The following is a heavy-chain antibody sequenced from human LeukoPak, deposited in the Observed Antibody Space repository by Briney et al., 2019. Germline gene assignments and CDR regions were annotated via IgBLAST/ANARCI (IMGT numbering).Heavy chain of an antibody. CDR1: GFTFRSYW. CDR3: ARDPYSGSSGAFDI. D-gene: IGHD1-26*01. Sequence: GGSLRLSCAASGFTFRSYWMSWVRQAPGKGLEWVANLTQDGSEEIYVDSVKGRFTISRDNAENSLFLQMNSLRVEDTAVYYCARDPYSGSSGAFDIWGQG. CDR2: LTQDGSEE. V-gene: IGHV3-7*05. J-gene: IGHJ3*02.